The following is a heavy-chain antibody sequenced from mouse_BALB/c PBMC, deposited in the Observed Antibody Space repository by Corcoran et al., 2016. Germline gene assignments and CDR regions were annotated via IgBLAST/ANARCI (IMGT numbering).Heavy chain of an antibody. CDR3: ARGGTTATSYAMDY. D-gene: IGHD1-2*01. J-gene: IGHJ4*01. CDR1: GYTFSSYW. V-gene: IGHV1-9*01. Sequence: QVQLQQSGAELMKPGASVKISCKATGYTFSSYWIEWVKQRPGHGLEWIGEILPGSGSTNYNEKFKGKATFTADTSSNTAYMQLSSLTSEDSAVYYCARGGTTATSYAMDYWGQGTSVTVSS. CDR2: ILPGSGST.